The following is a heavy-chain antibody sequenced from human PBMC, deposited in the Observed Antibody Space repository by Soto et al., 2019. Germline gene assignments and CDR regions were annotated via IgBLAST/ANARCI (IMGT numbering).Heavy chain of an antibody. CDR1: GGSISRVGYS. D-gene: IGHD3-10*01. J-gene: IGHJ4*02. V-gene: IGHV4-30-4*07. CDR3: ARSGHLFDY. CDR2: INHSGTT. Sequence: SETLSLTCAVSGGSISRVGYSWSWIRQPPGKGLEWIGYINHSGTTYYNPSLKSRVTISVDTSKNQFSLKLSSVTAADTAVYYCARSGHLFDYWGQGTLVTVSS.